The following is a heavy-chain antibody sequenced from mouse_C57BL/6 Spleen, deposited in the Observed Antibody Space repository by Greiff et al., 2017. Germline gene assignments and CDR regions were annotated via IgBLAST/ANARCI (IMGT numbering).Heavy chain of an antibody. CDR3: ARIAYGSSYYFDY. D-gene: IGHD1-1*01. Sequence: LQQPGAELVRPGSSVKLSCKASGYTFTSYWMDWVKQRPGQGLEWIGNIYPSDSETHYNQKFKDKATLTVDKSSSTAYMQLSSLTSEDSAVYYGARIAYGSSYYFDYWGQGTTLTVSS. J-gene: IGHJ2*01. V-gene: IGHV1-61*01. CDR2: IYPSDSET. CDR1: GYTFTSYW.